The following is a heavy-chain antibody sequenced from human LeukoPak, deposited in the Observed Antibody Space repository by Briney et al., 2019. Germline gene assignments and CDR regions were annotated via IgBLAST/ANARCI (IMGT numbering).Heavy chain of an antibody. CDR1: GYTFTSYD. V-gene: IGHV1-69*04. D-gene: IGHD5-18*01. CDR3: ARDALVPDTAMVSVDY. Sequence: SVKVSCKASGYTFTSYDINWVRRATGQGLEWMGRIIPILGIANYAQKFQGRVTITADKSTSTAYMELSSLRSEDTAVYYCARDALVPDTAMVSVDYWGQGTLVTVSS. CDR2: IIPILGIA. J-gene: IGHJ4*02.